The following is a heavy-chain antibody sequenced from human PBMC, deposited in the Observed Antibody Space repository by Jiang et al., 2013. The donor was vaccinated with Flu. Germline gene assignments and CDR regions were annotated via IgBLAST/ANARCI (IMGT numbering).Heavy chain of an antibody. D-gene: IGHD3-10*01. Sequence: KPTQTLTLTCTFSGFSLSTSGVGVGWIRQPPGKALEWLALIYWDDDKRYSPSLKSRLTITKDTSKNQAVLTMTNMDPVDTATYYCAHRRGGNVLNNWFDPWGQGTLVTVSS. V-gene: IGHV2-5*02. CDR2: IYWDDDK. CDR1: GFSLSTSGVG. CDR3: AHRRGGNVLNNWFDP. J-gene: IGHJ5*02.